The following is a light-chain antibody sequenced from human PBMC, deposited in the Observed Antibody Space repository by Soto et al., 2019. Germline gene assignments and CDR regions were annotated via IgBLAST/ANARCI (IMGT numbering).Light chain of an antibody. CDR1: QSVSSN. V-gene: IGKV3D-15*01. CDR2: GAS. J-gene: IGKJ4*01. Sequence: EIVMTQSPATLSVSPGERATLSCRASQSVSSNLAWYQQKPGQAPRLLIYGASTRATGIPDRFSGSGSGTDFTLTIDSLQSEDFAVYCCQQYNDWPPAFGGGTKVDIK. CDR3: QQYNDWPPA.